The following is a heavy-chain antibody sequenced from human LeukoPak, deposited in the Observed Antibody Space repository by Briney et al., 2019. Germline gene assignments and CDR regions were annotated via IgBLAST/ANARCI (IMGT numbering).Heavy chain of an antibody. V-gene: IGHV4-34*01. Sequence: ESSETLSLTCAVYGGSFSGYYWSWIRQPPGKGLEWIGEINHSGSTNYNPSLKSRVTISVDTSKNQFSLKLSSVTAADTAVYYCARGSSPWGYWGQGTLVTVSS. J-gene: IGHJ4*02. CDR1: GGSFSGYY. CDR3: ARGSSPWGY. D-gene: IGHD2-2*01. CDR2: INHSGST.